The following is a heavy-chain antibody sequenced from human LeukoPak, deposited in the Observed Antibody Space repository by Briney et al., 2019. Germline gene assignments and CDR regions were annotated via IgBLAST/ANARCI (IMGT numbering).Heavy chain of an antibody. J-gene: IGHJ4*02. CDR1: GFSVSSNY. CDR3: AKERGPRSAFDY. CDR2: IYSGGST. Sequence: GGSLRLSCAASGFSVSSNYMSWVRQAPGKGLEWVSVIYSGGSTYYVDSVKGRFTISRDNSKNTLYLQMNSLRTEDTAVYYCAKERGPRSAFDYWGQGTLVSVSS. V-gene: IGHV3-53*05.